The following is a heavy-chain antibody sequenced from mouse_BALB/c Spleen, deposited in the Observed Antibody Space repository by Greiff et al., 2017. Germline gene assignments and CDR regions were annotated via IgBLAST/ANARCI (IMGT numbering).Heavy chain of an antibody. CDR2: IDPANGNT. CDR1: GFNIKDTY. V-gene: IGHV14-3*02. J-gene: IGHJ2*01. D-gene: IGHD1-1*01. Sequence: VQLKQSGAELVKPGASVKLSCTASGFNIKDTYMHWVKQRPEQGLEWIGRIDPANGNTKYDPKFQGKATITADTSSNTAYLQLSSLTSEDTAVYYCAKGSSWDYWGQGTTLTVSS. CDR3: AKGSSWDY.